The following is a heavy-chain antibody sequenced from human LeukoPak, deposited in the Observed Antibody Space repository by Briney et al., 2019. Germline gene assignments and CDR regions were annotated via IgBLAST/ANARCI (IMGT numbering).Heavy chain of an antibody. CDR3: ARAYYYGSGSYFTPGY. CDR1: GYSFTSYW. J-gene: IGHJ4*02. CDR2: IYPGDSDT. Sequence: GESLKISCKGSGYSFTSYWIGWVLQMPGKGLEWMVIIYPGDSDTRYSPSFQGQVTISADKSISTAYLQWSSLKASDTAMYYCARAYYYGSGSYFTPGYWGQGTLVTVSS. D-gene: IGHD3-10*01. V-gene: IGHV5-51*01.